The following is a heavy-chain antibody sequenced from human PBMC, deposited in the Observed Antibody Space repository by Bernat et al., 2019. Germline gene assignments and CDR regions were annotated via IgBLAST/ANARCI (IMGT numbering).Heavy chain of an antibody. CDR1: GGSFSGYY. CDR3: ARGGGRLTTVTPMDY. CDR2: INHRGST. Sequence: VQLQQWGAGLLKPSETLSLTCAVYGGSFSGYYWSWIRQPPGKGLEWIGEINHRGSTNYNPSLKSRVTISVDTSKNQFSLKLSSVTAADTAVYYCARGGGRLTTVTPMDYWGQGTLVTVSS. J-gene: IGHJ4*02. D-gene: IGHD4-17*01. V-gene: IGHV4-34*01.